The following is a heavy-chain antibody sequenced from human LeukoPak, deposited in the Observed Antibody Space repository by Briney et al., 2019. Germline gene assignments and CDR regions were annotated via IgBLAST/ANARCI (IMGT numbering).Heavy chain of an antibody. CDR2: TYYRSKWYN. Sequence: SQTLSLTCAISGDSVASNSAAWNWIRQSPSRGLEWLGRTYYRSKWYNDYAISVKSRVTINPDTSKNQFSLKLSSVTAADTAVYYCARFVITMVRGVGQAYFQNWGQGTLVTVSS. D-gene: IGHD3-10*01. CDR1: GDSVASNSAA. V-gene: IGHV6-1*01. J-gene: IGHJ1*01. CDR3: ARFVITMVRGVGQAYFQN.